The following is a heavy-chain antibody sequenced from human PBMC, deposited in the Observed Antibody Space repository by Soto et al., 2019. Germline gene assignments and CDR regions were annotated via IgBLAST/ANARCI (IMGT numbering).Heavy chain of an antibody. V-gene: IGHV3-23*01. Sequence: EVQLLESGGGLVQPGGSLRLSCAASGFTFSSYAMSWVRQAPGKGLEWVSAISGSGGSTYYADSVKGRFTISRDNSKNTLYLQMNSLRAEDTAVYYCARMAFFDWSTLSGYWYFDLWGRGTLVTVSS. CDR1: GFTFSSYA. J-gene: IGHJ2*01. D-gene: IGHD3-9*01. CDR3: ARMAFFDWSTLSGYWYFDL. CDR2: ISGSGGST.